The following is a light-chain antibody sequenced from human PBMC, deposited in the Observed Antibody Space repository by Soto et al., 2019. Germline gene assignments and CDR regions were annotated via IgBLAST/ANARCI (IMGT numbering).Light chain of an antibody. Sequence: QSALTQPASVSGSPGQSITISCTGTSSDVGGYKFVSWYQQHPGKAPKLMIYEVSNRPSGVSSRFSGSKSGNTASLTISGLHAEEAAYYCCASSTGSIYVFGPGTKLTVL. CDR3: ASSTGSIYV. V-gene: IGLV2-14*01. J-gene: IGLJ1*01. CDR1: SSDVGGYKF. CDR2: EVS.